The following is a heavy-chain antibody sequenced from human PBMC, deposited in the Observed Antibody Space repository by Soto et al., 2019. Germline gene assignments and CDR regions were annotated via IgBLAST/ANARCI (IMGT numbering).Heavy chain of an antibody. Sequence: PGGSLRLSCAASGFTFSSYSMNWVRQAPGKGLEWVSSISSSSSYIYYADSVKGRFTISRDNAKNSLHLQMNSLRAEDTAVYYCARDSQAAIRSYYYGMDVWGQGTTVTVSS. J-gene: IGHJ6*02. CDR1: GFTFSSYS. CDR2: ISSSSSYI. CDR3: ARDSQAAIRSYYYGMDV. V-gene: IGHV3-21*01. D-gene: IGHD2-2*01.